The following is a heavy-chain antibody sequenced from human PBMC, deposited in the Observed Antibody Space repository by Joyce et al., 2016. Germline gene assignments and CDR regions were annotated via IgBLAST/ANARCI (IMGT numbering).Heavy chain of an antibody. CDR1: GLSFDLHSF. Sequence: QVQLQESGPGLVKPSETLSLTCGVSGLSFDLHSFWGWIRQPPGKGLDGIGNVYLHGITHYSPSLKSRVTISMDTSKNQFSLNLNSVTAADTAVYFCARRPYNVHTPLGSDWYFDLWGRGTLVTVSS. D-gene: IGHD5-18*01. V-gene: IGHV4-38-2*01. CDR2: VYLHGIT. CDR3: ARRPYNVHTPLGSDWYFDL. J-gene: IGHJ2*01.